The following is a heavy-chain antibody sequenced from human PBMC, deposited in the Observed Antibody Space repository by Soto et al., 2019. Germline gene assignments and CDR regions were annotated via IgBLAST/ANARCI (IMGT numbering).Heavy chain of an antibody. CDR1: GFTFSDHY. J-gene: IGHJ4*01. CDR3: SRAGILTTPYYLDY. Sequence: EVQLVESGGGGIQPGRSLRLSCAAFGFTFSDHYMDWVSQAPGKGLEWVCRIRNKRNSYTTEYAASVKGRFTISRDDSQNSLFLQMNSLKTEDTAVYYCSRAGILTTPYYLDYLGQGTLVTVSS. V-gene: IGHV3-72*01. CDR2: IRNKRNSYTT. D-gene: IGHD4-4*01.